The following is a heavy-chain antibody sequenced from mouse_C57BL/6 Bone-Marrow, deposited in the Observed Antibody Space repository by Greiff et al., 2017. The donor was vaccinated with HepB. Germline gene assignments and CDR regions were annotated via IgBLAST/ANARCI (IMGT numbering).Heavy chain of an antibody. D-gene: IGHD1-1*01. J-gene: IGHJ4*01. CDR3: AATVVATLTGRKYAMDY. CDR2: IDPNSGGT. CDR1: GYTFTSYW. V-gene: IGHV1-72*01. Sequence: QVQLQQPGAELVKPGASVKLSCKASGYTFTSYWMHWVKQRPGRGLEWIGRIDPNSGGTKYNEKFKSKATLTVDKPSSTAYMQLSSLTSEDSAVYYCAATVVATLTGRKYAMDYWSQGTSDTVSS.